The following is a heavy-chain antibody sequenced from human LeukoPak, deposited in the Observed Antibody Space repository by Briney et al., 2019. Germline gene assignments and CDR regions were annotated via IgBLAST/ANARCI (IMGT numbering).Heavy chain of an antibody. CDR3: AKVSDRDSSGYYWGFEY. D-gene: IGHD3-22*01. V-gene: IGHV4-59*08. J-gene: IGHJ4*02. Sequence: SETLSLTCTVSGGSISGYYWSWIRQPPGKGLECIGYIYYSGSTNYNPSLKSRVTISVDTSRHQFSLKLTSVTAADTAVYYCAKVSDRDSSGYYWGFEYWGQGTLVTVSS. CDR2: IYYSGST. CDR1: GGSISGYY.